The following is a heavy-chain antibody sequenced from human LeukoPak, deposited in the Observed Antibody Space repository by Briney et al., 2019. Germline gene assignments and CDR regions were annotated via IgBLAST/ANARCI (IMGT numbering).Heavy chain of an antibody. J-gene: IGHJ2*01. D-gene: IGHD6-19*01. CDR3: ARLAGSRSPWYFDL. CDR2: ISSSSSYT. CDR1: GFTFSDYY. Sequence: GGSLRLSCAASGFTFSDYYMSWIRQAPGKGLEWVSYISSSSSYTNYADSVKGRFSISRDNAKNTLYLQMNSLRADDTAVYYCARLAGSRSPWYFDLWGHGTLVTVSS. V-gene: IGHV3-11*03.